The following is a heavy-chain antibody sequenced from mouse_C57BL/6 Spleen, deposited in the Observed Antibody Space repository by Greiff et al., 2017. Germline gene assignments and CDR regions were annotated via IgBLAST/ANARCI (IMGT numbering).Heavy chain of an antibody. CDR3: ARHDRAYYSNYGFAY. J-gene: IGHJ3*01. D-gene: IGHD2-5*01. CDR2: FYPGSGSI. CDR1: GYTFTEYT. Sequence: QVQLQQSGAELVKPGASVKLSCKASGYTFTEYTIHWVKQRSGQGLEWIGWFYPGSGSIKYTEKFKDKATLTADKSSSPVYMELSRLTSEDSAFYFGARHDRAYYSNYGFAYWGEGTLVTVSA. V-gene: IGHV1-62-2*01.